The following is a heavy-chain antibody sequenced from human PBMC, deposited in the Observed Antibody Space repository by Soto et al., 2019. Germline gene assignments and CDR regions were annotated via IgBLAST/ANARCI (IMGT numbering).Heavy chain of an antibody. CDR1: GFTFSSYA. CDR3: VSSDAFDI. J-gene: IGHJ3*02. Sequence: QVQLVESGGGVVQPGGSLRLSCAASGFTFSSYAMHWVRQAPGKGLEWVAVISYDGSNKYYADSVKGRFTISRDNSKNTLYLQMNSLRAEDTAVYYCVSSDAFDIWGQGTTVTVSS. V-gene: IGHV3-30-3*01. CDR2: ISYDGSNK.